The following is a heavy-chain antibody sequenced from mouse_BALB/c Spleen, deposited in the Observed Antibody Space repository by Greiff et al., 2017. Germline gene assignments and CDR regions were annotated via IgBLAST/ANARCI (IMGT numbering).Heavy chain of an antibody. D-gene: IGHD2-3*01. J-gene: IGHJ3*01. CDR2: INPSSGYT. Sequence: VQLQESAAELARPGASVKMSCKASGYTFTSYTMHWVKQRPGQGLEWIGYINPSSGYTEYNQKFKDKTTLTADKSSSTAYMQLSSLTSEDSAVYYCARSEGYDPLFAYWGQGTLVTVSA. CDR3: ARSEGYDPLFAY. CDR1: GYTFTSYT. V-gene: IGHV1-4*02.